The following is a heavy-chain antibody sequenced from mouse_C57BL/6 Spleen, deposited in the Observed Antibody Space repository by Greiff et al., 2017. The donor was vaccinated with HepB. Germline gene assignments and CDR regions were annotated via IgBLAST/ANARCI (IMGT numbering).Heavy chain of an antibody. D-gene: IGHD2-4*01. CDR1: GYTFTSYW. CDR3: ARGIYYDYDWFAY. J-gene: IGHJ3*01. Sequence: VQLKQPGAELVKPGASVKLSCKASGYTFTSYWMHWVKQRPGQGLEWIGMIHPNSGSTNYNEKFKSKATLTVDKSSSTAYMQLSSLTSEDSAVYYCARGIYYDYDWFAYWGQGTLVTVSA. V-gene: IGHV1-64*01. CDR2: IHPNSGST.